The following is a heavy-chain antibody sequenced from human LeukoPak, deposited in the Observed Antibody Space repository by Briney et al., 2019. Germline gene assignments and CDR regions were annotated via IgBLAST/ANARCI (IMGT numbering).Heavy chain of an antibody. CDR1: ARSISSGSNY. CDR2: IYTSGST. V-gene: IGHV4-61*02. Sequence: SQTLSLTYTVSARSISSGSNYWSWIRQPAWKGLQVIVRIYTSGSTNYNPSLKSRVTISVDTARNQFSLKLSSVTAADTAAYYCARSLLLVGATRKDYYYYYMDVWGKGTTVTVSS. CDR3: ARSLLLVGATRKDYYYYYMDV. J-gene: IGHJ6*03. D-gene: IGHD1-26*01.